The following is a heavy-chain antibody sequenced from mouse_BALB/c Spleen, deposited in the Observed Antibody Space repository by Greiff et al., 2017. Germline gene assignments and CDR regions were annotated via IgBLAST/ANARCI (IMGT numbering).Heavy chain of an antibody. V-gene: IGHV5-6-5*01. Sequence: DVMLVESGGGLVKPGGSLKLSCAASGFTFSSYAMSWVRQTPEKRLEWVASISSGGSTYYPDSVKGRFTISRDNARNILYLQMSSLRSEDTAMYYCARGITTATNYAMDYWGQGTSVTVSS. J-gene: IGHJ4*01. CDR2: ISSGGST. D-gene: IGHD1-2*01. CDR3: ARGITTATNYAMDY. CDR1: GFTFSSYA.